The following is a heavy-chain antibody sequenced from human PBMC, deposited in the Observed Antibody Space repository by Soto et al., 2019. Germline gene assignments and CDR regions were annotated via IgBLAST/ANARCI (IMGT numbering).Heavy chain of an antibody. CDR1: GFTFSSYA. V-gene: IGHV3-23*01. CDR3: AKAGGSDSSGYYYYYGMDV. J-gene: IGHJ6*02. Sequence: EVQLLESGGGLVQPGWSLRLSCAASGFTFSSYAMSWVRQAPGKGLEWVSAISGSGGSTYYADSVKGRFTISRDNSKNTLYLQMNSLRAEDTAVYYCAKAGGSDSSGYYYYYGMDVWGQGTTVTVSS. D-gene: IGHD3-22*01. CDR2: ISGSGGST.